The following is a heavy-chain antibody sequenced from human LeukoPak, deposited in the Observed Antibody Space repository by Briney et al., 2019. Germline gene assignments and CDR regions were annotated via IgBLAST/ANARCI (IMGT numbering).Heavy chain of an antibody. D-gene: IGHD5-18*01. V-gene: IGHV1-2*02. CDR2: INPNSGGT. CDR1: GYTFSGYY. J-gene: IGHJ4*02. Sequence: ASVTVSCKASGYTFSGYYTHWVRQAPGQGLEWMGWINPNSGGTKYAQKFQGRVTMTRDTSISTAYMELSRLRSDDTAAYYCATEVTDWGQGTLVTVSS. CDR3: ATEVTD.